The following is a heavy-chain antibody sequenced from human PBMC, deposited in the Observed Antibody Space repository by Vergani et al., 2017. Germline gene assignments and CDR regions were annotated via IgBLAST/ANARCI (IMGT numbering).Heavy chain of an antibody. D-gene: IGHD2-15*01. Sequence: EVQLVESGVGLVKPGGSLRLSCAASGFTFSTYNMNWVRQAPGKGLEWVSSISDSSDYIYYADSVKGRFTISRDNAKNSLYLQMNSLRAEDTAVYYCARVGYCSGGNCYDYYYYYMDVWGKGTTVTVSS. V-gene: IGHV3-21*01. J-gene: IGHJ6*03. CDR3: ARVGYCSGGNCYDYYYYYMDV. CDR1: GFTFSTYN. CDR2: ISDSSDYI.